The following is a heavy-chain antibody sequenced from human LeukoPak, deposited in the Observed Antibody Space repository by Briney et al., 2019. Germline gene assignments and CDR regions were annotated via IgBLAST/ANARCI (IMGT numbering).Heavy chain of an antibody. CDR1: GGSFSGYY. CDR2: INHSGST. CDR3: ARGSSGYYF. D-gene: IGHD3-22*01. Sequence: PSETLSLTCAVYGGSFSGYYWSWIRQPPGKGLEWIGEINHSGSTNYNPSLKSRVTISVDTSKNQFSLKLSSVTAADTAVYYCARGSSGYYFSGQGTLVTVSS. V-gene: IGHV4-34*01. J-gene: IGHJ4*02.